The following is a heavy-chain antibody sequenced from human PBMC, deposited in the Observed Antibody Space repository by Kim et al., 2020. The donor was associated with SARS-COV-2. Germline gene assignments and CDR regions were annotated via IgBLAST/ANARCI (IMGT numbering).Heavy chain of an antibody. CDR3: ARSFMITFGGVIVSDAFDI. V-gene: IGHV1-69*13. CDR1: GGTFSSYA. J-gene: IGHJ3*02. Sequence: SVKVSCKASGGTFSSYAISWVRQAPGQGLEWMGGIIPIFGTANYAQKFQGRVTITADESTSTAYMELSSLRSEDTAVYYCARSFMITFGGVIVSDAFDIWGQGTMVTVSS. CDR2: IIPIFGTA. D-gene: IGHD3-16*02.